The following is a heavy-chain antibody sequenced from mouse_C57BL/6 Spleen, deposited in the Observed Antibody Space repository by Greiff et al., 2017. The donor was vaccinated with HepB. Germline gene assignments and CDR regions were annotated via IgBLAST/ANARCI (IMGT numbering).Heavy chain of an antibody. V-gene: IGHV1-50*01. J-gene: IGHJ2*01. Sequence: QVQLQQPGAELVKPGASVKLSCKASGYTFTSYWMQWVKQRPGQGLEWIGESDPSDSYTNYNQKFKGKAKLTVDTSSSTAYMQLSSLTSEDSAVYYCARPYGSSYLDYWGQGTTLTVSS. CDR2: SDPSDSYT. CDR3: ARPYGSSYLDY. CDR1: GYTFTSYW. D-gene: IGHD1-1*01.